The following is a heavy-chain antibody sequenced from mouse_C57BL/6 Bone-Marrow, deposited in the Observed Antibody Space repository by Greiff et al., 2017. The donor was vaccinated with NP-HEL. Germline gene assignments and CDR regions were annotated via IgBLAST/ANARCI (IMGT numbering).Heavy chain of an antibody. Sequence: VQVVESGAELARPGASVKLSCKASGYTFTSYGISWVKQRTGQGLEWIGEIYPRSGNTYYNEKFKGKATLTADKSSSTAYMELRSLTSEDSAVYFCARCSSGAWFAYWGQGTLVTVSA. J-gene: IGHJ3*01. D-gene: IGHD3-2*02. CDR2: IYPRSGNT. CDR1: GYTFTSYG. V-gene: IGHV1-81*01. CDR3: ARCSSGAWFAY.